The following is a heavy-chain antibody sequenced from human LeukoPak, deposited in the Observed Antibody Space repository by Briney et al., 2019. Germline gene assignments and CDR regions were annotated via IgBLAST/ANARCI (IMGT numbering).Heavy chain of an antibody. J-gene: IGHJ4*02. V-gene: IGHV4-34*01. D-gene: IGHD1-1*01. Sequence: SETLSLTCAVYGGSFSGYYWSWIRQPPGKGLEWIGEINHSGSTNYNPSFKSRVTISVDTSKNQFSLKLSSVTAADTAVYYCARVESGDFDYWGQGTLVTVSS. CDR3: ARVESGDFDY. CDR2: INHSGST. CDR1: GGSFSGYY.